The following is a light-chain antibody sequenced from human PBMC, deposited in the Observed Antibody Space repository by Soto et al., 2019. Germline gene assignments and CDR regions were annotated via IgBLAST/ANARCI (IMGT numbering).Light chain of an antibody. CDR1: QSVGSIY. V-gene: IGKV3-20*01. CDR3: QQYGSSPPRFT. J-gene: IGKJ3*01. CDR2: GAS. Sequence: DIVLTQSPGTLSLSPGERATLSCRASQSVGSIYLAWYQQKPGQAPRLLIHGASNRASGIPDRFSGSGSGTDFTLTISRLEPEDFAVYYCQQYGSSPPRFTFGPGTKVDIK.